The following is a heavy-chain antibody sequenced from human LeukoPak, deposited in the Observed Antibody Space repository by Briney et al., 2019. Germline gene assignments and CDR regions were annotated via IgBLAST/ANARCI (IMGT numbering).Heavy chain of an antibody. D-gene: IGHD6-6*01. V-gene: IGHV3-15*07. Sequence: GGSLRLSCAASGFTFSNAWMNWVRQAPGKGLEWVGRIKSKTDGGTTDYAAPVKGRFTISRDDSKSTLYLQMNSLKTEDTAVYYCSTEVWQLGQSYYYYYGMDVWGQGTTVTVSS. CDR2: IKSKTDGGTT. J-gene: IGHJ6*02. CDR1: GFTFSNAW. CDR3: STEVWQLGQSYYYYYGMDV.